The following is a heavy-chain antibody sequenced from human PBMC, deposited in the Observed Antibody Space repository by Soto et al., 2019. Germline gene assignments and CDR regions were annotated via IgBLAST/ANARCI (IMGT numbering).Heavy chain of an antibody. CDR3: ARDSILRFLEWSPYYYGMDV. V-gene: IGHV1-46*01. CDR2: INPSGGST. Sequence: GASVKVSCKASGYTFTSYYMHWVRQAPGQGLEWMGIINPSGGSTSYAQKFQGRVTMTRDTSTSTVYMELSSLRSEDTAVYYCARDSILRFLEWSPYYYGMDVWGQGTKVTVSS. J-gene: IGHJ6*02. D-gene: IGHD3-3*01. CDR1: GYTFTSYY.